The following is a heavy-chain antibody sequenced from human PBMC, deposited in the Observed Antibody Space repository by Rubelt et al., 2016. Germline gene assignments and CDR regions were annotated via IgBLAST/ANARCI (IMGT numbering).Heavy chain of an antibody. CDR3: ARVPGHAD. CDR1: GYTFTSYY. V-gene: IGHV1-46*01. CDR2: INPSGGSK. Sequence: QVQLVQSGAEVKKPGASVKVSCKASGYTFTSYYMHWVRQAPGQGLEWMGIINPSGGSKSSARKFQVEVTMTTDTSTSPAYMELRSLRSDDTAVYYCARVPGHADWGQGTLVTVSS. J-gene: IGHJ4*02.